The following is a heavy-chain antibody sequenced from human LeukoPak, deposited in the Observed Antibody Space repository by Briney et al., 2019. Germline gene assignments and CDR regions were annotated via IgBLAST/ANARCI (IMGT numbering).Heavy chain of an antibody. D-gene: IGHD3-3*01. Sequence: SETLSLTXTVSGGSISSSSYYWGWIRQPPGKGLEWIGSIYYSGSTYYNPSLKSRVTISVDTSKNQFSLKLSSVTAADTAVYYCARRYYDFWSGYYTGAFDIWGQGTMVTVSS. CDR3: ARRYYDFWSGYYTGAFDI. J-gene: IGHJ3*02. V-gene: IGHV4-39*01. CDR1: GGSISSSSYY. CDR2: IYYSGST.